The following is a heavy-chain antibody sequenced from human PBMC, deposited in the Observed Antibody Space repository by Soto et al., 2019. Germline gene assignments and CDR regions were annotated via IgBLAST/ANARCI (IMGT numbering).Heavy chain of an antibody. V-gene: IGHV1-18*01. CDR3: ARGGEYDFWSGYYRAPDY. CDR1: GYTFTSYG. Sequence: ASVKVSCKASGYTFTSYGISWVRQAPGQGLEWMGWISAYNGNTNYAQKLQGRVTMTTDTSTSTAYMELRSLRSDDTAVYYCARGGEYDFWSGYYRAPDYWGQGTLVTVSS. J-gene: IGHJ4*02. D-gene: IGHD3-3*01. CDR2: ISAYNGNT.